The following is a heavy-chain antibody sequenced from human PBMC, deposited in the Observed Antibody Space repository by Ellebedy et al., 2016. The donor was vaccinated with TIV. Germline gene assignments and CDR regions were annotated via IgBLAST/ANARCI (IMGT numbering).Heavy chain of an antibody. Sequence: GGSLRLSCAASRFSFSSYWMSWVRQAPGKGLEWVANMRQDGGDKYYVDSVKGRFTISRDNAKNSLNLQMNRVRAEDAAVYFCATDGSYGDYRSPTHAFVMWGQGTMVIVSS. CDR3: ATDGSYGDYRSPTHAFVM. J-gene: IGHJ3*02. D-gene: IGHD4-17*01. V-gene: IGHV3-7*01. CDR2: MRQDGGDK. CDR1: RFSFSSYW.